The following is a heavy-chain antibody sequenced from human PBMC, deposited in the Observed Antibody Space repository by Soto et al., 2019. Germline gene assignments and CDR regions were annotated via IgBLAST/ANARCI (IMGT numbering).Heavy chain of an antibody. V-gene: IGHV4-34*01. CDR3: ARRQKYYYYYYYYKDV. J-gene: IGHJ6*03. CDR1: GGSFSGYY. CDR2: INHSGST. D-gene: IGHD3-10*01. Sequence: SETLSLTCAVYGGSFSGYYWSWIRQPPGEGLEWIGEINHSGSTNYNPSLKSRVTISVDTSKNQSSLKLSSVTAADTAVYYCARRQKYYYYYYYYKDVWGKGTSVTVSS.